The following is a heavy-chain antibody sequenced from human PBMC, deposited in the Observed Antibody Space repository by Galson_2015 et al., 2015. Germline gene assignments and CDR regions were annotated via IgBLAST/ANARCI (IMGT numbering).Heavy chain of an antibody. Sequence: SLRLSCAASGFTFSDYYMSWIRQAPGKGLEWVSYISSSGSTIYYADSVKGRFTISRDNAKNSLYLQMNSLRAEDTAVYYCARGEMATIEWGDWFDPWGQGTLVTVSS. V-gene: IGHV3-11*01. CDR3: ARGEMATIEWGDWFDP. D-gene: IGHD5-24*01. CDR2: ISSSGSTI. CDR1: GFTFSDYY. J-gene: IGHJ5*02.